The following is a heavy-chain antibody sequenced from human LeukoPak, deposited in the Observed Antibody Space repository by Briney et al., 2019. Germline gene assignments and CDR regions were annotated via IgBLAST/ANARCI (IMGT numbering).Heavy chain of an antibody. V-gene: IGHV1-2*02. D-gene: IGHD3-10*01. J-gene: IGHJ4*02. CDR1: GYTFTGFY. CDR2: INPNTGAT. Sequence: GASVKVSCKPSGYTFTGFYIHWVRQAPGQGLEWMGWINPNTGATNFAQKFQGRVTMTTDTSVSTAYMGLRRLRFDDTAVYYCAREGDYNGSGRGDSWGQGSLVVVSS. CDR3: AREGDYNGSGRGDS.